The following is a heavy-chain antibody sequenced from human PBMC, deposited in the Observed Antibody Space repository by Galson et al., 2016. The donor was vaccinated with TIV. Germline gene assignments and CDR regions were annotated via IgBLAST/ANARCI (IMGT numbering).Heavy chain of an antibody. CDR2: IYYSGIT. V-gene: IGHV4-39*01. Sequence: SETLSLTCTVSGGSISNSNYYWGWIRQPPGKGLEWIANIYYSGITYYDASLKSRVTISVDTSKNQLSLKLNSVIAADTAVYYCARLWYGEYIDYWGQGTRVTVSS. CDR1: GGSISNSNYY. D-gene: IGHD3-10*01. CDR3: ARLWYGEYIDY. J-gene: IGHJ4*02.